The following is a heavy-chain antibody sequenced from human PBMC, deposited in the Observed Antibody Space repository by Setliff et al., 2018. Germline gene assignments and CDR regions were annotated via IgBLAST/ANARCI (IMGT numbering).Heavy chain of an antibody. V-gene: IGHV4-4*02. CDR2: IYHSGST. Sequence: ETLSLTCAVSGGSISSSNWWSWVRQPPGKGLEWIGEIYHSGSTYYTPSLKSRVTISVDTSKNQFSLKLSSVTAADTAVYYCARHVYGSGSYYNWFDPWGQGTLVTVSS. D-gene: IGHD3-10*01. CDR1: GGSISSSNW. J-gene: IGHJ5*02. CDR3: ARHVYGSGSYYNWFDP.